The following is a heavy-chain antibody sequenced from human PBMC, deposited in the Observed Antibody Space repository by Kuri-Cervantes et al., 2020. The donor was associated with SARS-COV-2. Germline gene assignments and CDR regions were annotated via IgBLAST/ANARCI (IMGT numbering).Heavy chain of an antibody. V-gene: IGHV4-59*11. Sequence: GSLRLSCTVSGGSISSHYWSWIRQPPGKGLEWIGYIYYSGSTNYNPSLKSRVTISVDTSKNQFSLKLSSVTAADTAVYYCARDRYDQMDVWGKGTTVTVSS. D-gene: IGHD3-3*01. CDR3: ARDRYDQMDV. J-gene: IGHJ6*04. CDR2: IYYSGST. CDR1: GGSISSHY.